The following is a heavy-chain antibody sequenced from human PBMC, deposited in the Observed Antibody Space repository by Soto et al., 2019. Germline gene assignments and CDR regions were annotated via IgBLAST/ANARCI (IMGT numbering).Heavy chain of an antibody. Sequence: ASVKVSCVASGYTFTSYGISWVRQAPGQGLEWMGWISAYNGNTNYAQKFQGRVTITRDTSASTAYMELSSLRSEDTAVYYCARDGAVAGDSNFDYWGQGTLVTVSS. CDR1: GYTFTSYG. CDR2: ISAYNGNT. D-gene: IGHD6-19*01. CDR3: ARDGAVAGDSNFDY. J-gene: IGHJ4*02. V-gene: IGHV1-18*04.